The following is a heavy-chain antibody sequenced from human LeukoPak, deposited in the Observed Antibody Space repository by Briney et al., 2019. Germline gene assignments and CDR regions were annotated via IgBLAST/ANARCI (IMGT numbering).Heavy chain of an antibody. CDR3: ARSDSSSWYGFDY. V-gene: IGHV3-74*01. CDR1: GFTFSSYW. Sequence: PGGSLRLSCAASGFTFSSYWMHWVRQAPGKGLVWVSRINSDGSSTSYADSVKGRFTISRDNAKNTLYLQMNSLRAEDTAVYYCARSDSSSWYGFDYWGQGTLVTVSS. J-gene: IGHJ4*02. D-gene: IGHD6-13*01. CDR2: INSDGSST.